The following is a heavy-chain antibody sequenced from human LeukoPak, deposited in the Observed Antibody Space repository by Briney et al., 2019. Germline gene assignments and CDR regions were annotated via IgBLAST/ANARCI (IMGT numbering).Heavy chain of an antibody. V-gene: IGHV4-31*03. D-gene: IGHD3-22*01. CDR1: GGSISSGGYY. J-gene: IGHJ3*02. CDR3: ATVSSGYAFDI. Sequence: SETLSLTCSVSGGSISSGGYYWSWIRQHPGKGLEWIGYIYYSGSTYYNPSLKSRVTISVDTSKNQFSLKLSSVTAADTAVHYCATVSSGYAFDIWGQGTMVTVSS. CDR2: IYYSGST.